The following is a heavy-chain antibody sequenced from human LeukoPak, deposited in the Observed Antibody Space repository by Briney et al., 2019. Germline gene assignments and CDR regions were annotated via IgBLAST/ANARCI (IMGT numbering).Heavy chain of an antibody. CDR2: IYYSGST. J-gene: IGHJ6*03. D-gene: IGHD5-18*01. V-gene: IGHV4-39*07. CDR1: GGSISSSSYY. CDR3: ARVIPRGYSYETNYMDV. Sequence: SETLSLTCTVSGGSISSSSYYWGWIRQPPGKGLEWIGSIYYSGSTYYNPSLKSRVTISVDTSKNQFSLKLSSVTAADTAVYYCARVIPRGYSYETNYMDVWGKGTTVIVSS.